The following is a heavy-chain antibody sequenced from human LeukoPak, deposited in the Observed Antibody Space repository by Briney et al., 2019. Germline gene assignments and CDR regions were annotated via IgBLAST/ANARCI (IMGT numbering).Heavy chain of an antibody. CDR1: GFTFSSYW. CDR2: ISGDRSST. CDR3: ARNYYYYYGLDV. J-gene: IGHJ6*02. Sequence: GGSLRLSCAASGFTFSSYWMHWVRQAPGKGLVWVSRISGDRSSTSYADSVQGRFTISRDNAKNTLYLQMNSLRAEDTAVYYCARNYYYYYGLDVWGQGTPVTVSS. V-gene: IGHV3-74*01.